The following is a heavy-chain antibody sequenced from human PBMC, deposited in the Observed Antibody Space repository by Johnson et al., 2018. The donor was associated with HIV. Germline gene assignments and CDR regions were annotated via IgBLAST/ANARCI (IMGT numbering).Heavy chain of an antibody. J-gene: IGHJ3*02. CDR3: ARAYYNFWSGYAFDI. Sequence: QVQLVESGGGVVQPGRSLRLSCAASGFTFSSYAMHWVRQAPGKGLEWVAVISYDGSNKYYADSVKGRFTISRDNSKNTLYLQMNSLRAEDKAVYYCARAYYNFWSGYAFDIWGQGTMVTVSS. V-gene: IGHV3-30*04. CDR1: GFTFSSYA. CDR2: ISYDGSNK. D-gene: IGHD3-3*01.